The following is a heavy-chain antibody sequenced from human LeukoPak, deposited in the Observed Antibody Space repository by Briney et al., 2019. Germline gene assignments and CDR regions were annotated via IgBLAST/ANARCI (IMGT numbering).Heavy chain of an antibody. CDR3: ARAASRYSYGYSAFDI. CDR2: IYYSGST. J-gene: IGHJ3*02. Sequence: PSETLSLTCTVSGGSISSYCWSWIRQPPGKGLEWIGYIYYSGSTNYNPSLKSRVTISVDTSKNQFSLKLSSVTAADTAVYYCARAASRYSYGYSAFDIWGQGTMVTVSS. V-gene: IGHV4-59*01. CDR1: GGSISSYC. D-gene: IGHD5-18*01.